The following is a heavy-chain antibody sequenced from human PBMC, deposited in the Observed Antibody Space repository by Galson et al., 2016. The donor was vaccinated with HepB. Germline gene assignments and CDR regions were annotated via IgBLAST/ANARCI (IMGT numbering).Heavy chain of an antibody. Sequence: SLSLPCAAPGFTFSDFAMNWVRQAPRKGLECISLSGKGGDIYYADSVKGRFTISRDNSKNTLYLQMNSLSAEDTAVYYCAKGLLPLYYYYYMDVWGKGTTVTVSS. J-gene: IGHJ6*03. D-gene: IGHD3-22*01. V-gene: IGHV3-23*01. CDR1: GFTFSDFA. CDR2: SGKGGDI. CDR3: AKGLLPLYYYYYMDV.